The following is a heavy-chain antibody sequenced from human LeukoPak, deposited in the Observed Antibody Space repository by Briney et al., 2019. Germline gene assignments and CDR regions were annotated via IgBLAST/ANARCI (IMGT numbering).Heavy chain of an antibody. D-gene: IGHD3-9*01. CDR3: AKDQRGDILTGSPFDY. J-gene: IGHJ4*02. CDR2: ISYDGNNK. Sequence: GGSLRLSCAASGFTFSRYGMHGVRQAPGKVLEWVALISYDGNNKYYADSVKGRFTISRDTSKNTLYLQMDSLRVEDTAVYFCAKDQRGDILTGSPFDYWGQGTLVTVPS. V-gene: IGHV3-30*18. CDR1: GFTFSRYG.